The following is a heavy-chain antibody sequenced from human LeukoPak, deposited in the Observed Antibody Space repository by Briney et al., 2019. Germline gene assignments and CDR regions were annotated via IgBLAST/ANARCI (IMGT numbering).Heavy chain of an antibody. CDR2: ISSSGSTI. D-gene: IGHD1-26*01. V-gene: IGHV3-48*03. J-gene: IGHJ4*02. CDR3: ARVGPGSHGY. CDR1: GFTFSSYE. Sequence: GGSLRLSCAASGFTFSSYEMNWVRQAPGKRLEWVSYISSSGSTIYYADSVKGRFTISRDNAKNSLYLQMSSLRAEDTAVYYCARVGPGSHGYWGQGTLVTVSS.